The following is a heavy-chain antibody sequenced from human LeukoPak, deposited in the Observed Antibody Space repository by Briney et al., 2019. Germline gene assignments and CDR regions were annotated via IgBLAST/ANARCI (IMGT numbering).Heavy chain of an antibody. CDR1: GFTFSSYG. Sequence: GGSLRLSCAASGFTFSSYGMHWVRQAPGKGLEWVAVIWYDGSNKYYADSVKGRFTISRDNSKNTLYLQMNSLGAEDTAVYYCARWYSSSWSPGDYWGQGTLVTVSS. J-gene: IGHJ4*02. CDR3: ARWYSSSWSPGDY. D-gene: IGHD6-13*01. CDR2: IWYDGSNK. V-gene: IGHV3-33*01.